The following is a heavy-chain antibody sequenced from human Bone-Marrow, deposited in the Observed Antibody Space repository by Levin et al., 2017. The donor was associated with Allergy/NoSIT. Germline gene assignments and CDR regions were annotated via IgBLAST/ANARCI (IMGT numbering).Heavy chain of an antibody. CDR2: INHSGST. D-gene: IGHD2-2*01. J-gene: IGHJ4*02. Sequence: SETLSLTCAVYGGSFSGYYWSWIRQPPGKGLEWIGEINHSGSTNYNPSLKSRVTISVDTSKNQFSLKLSSVTAADTAVYYCARGPSSSTSCPTCYFDYWGQGTLVTVSS. CDR1: GGSFSGYY. V-gene: IGHV4-34*01. CDR3: ARGPSSSTSCPTCYFDY.